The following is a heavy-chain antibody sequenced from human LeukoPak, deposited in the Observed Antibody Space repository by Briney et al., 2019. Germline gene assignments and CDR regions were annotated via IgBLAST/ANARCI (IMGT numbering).Heavy chain of an antibody. J-gene: IGHJ3*02. CDR1: GYSFTSYL. CDR2: IYPGDSDT. V-gene: IGHV5-51*01. D-gene: IGHD6-13*01. Sequence: GESLKVSCKGSGYSFTSYLIGWVRQMPVKGLEWMGIIYPGDSDTRYSPSFQGQVTISADKSISTAYLQWSSLKASDSAMYYCARSTTAGTIGAFDIWGQGTMVTVSS. CDR3: ARSTTAGTIGAFDI.